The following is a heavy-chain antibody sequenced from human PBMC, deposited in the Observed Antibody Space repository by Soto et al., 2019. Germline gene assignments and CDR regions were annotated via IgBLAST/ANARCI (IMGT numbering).Heavy chain of an antibody. CDR2: INAGNGNT. D-gene: IGHD1-20*01. CDR1: GYTFTSYA. Sequence: ASVKVSCKASGYTFTSYAMHWVRQAPGQRLEWMGWINAGNGNTKYSQKFQGRVTITRDTSASTAYMELSSLRSEDTAVYYCARVWDNWTPFDYWGQGTLVTVSS. CDR3: ARVWDNWTPFDY. V-gene: IGHV1-3*01. J-gene: IGHJ4*02.